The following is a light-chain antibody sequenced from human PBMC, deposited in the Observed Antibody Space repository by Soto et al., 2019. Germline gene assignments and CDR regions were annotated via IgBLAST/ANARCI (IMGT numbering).Light chain of an antibody. Sequence: QSVLTQPPSASGPPGQTVTISCSGSRSNIGSNPVNWYQQLPGTAPRLLLYRSSQRPSGVPDRFSGSKSGTSASLAISGLQSEDEAEYYCAAWVDSLYGPVFGGGTKLTVL. CDR2: RSS. J-gene: IGLJ2*01. CDR1: RSNIGSNP. V-gene: IGLV1-44*01. CDR3: AAWVDSLYGPV.